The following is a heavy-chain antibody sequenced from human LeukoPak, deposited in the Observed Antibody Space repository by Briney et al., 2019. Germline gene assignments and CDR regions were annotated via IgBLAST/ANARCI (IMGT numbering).Heavy chain of an antibody. CDR2: IIPIFGTA. CDR3: ASSYSSGWYGAFDI. V-gene: IGHV1-69*05. J-gene: IGHJ3*02. D-gene: IGHD6-19*01. Sequence: SVKVSCKASGGTFSSYAISWVRQAPGQGLEWMGRIIPIFGTANYAQKFQGRVTITTDESTSTAYMELSSLRSEDTAVYYCASSYSSGWYGAFDIWGQGTMITVSS. CDR1: GGTFSSYA.